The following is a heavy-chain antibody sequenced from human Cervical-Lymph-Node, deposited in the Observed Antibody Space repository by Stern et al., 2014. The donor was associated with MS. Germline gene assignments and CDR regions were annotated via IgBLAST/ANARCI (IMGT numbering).Heavy chain of an antibody. CDR3: ARRYDFWSGYSSFDY. J-gene: IGHJ4*02. D-gene: IGHD3-3*01. Sequence: VQLEESGAEVKKPGASVKVSCKASGYSFTSYGISWVRQAPGHGLEWMGWIRAYNGNTKYPQKLQGRVTMTTDTSTSTAYMELRSLRSDDTAVYYCARRYDFWSGYSSFDYWGQGTLVTVSS. CDR2: IRAYNGNT. V-gene: IGHV1-18*01. CDR1: GYSFTSYG.